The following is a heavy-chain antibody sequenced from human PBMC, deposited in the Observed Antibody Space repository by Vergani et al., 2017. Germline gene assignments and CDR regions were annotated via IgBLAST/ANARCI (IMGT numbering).Heavy chain of an antibody. D-gene: IGHD2-2*02. J-gene: IGHJ5*02. CDR1: GYSFTSYW. CDR2: IYPGDSDT. Sequence: EVQLVQSGAEVKKPGESLKIFCKGSGYSFTSYWIGWVRQMPGKGLEWMGIIYPGDSDTRYSPSFQGQVTIAADKSISTAYLQWSSRKASDTAMYYCAGVGYCSSTSCHRPGNWFDPWGQGTLVTVSS. CDR3: AGVGYCSSTSCHRPGNWFDP. V-gene: IGHV5-51*01.